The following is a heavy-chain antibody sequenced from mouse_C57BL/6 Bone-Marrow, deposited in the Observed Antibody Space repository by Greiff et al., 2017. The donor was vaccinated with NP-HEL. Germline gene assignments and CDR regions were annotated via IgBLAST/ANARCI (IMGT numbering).Heavy chain of an antibody. Sequence: QVHVKQSGAELVRPGASVTLSCKASGYTFTDYEMHWVQQTPVHGLEWIGAIDPETGGTAYNQKFKGKAILTADKSSSTAYIELRSLTSEDSAVYYCTRYLGDYWGQGTTLTVSS. CDR1: GYTFTDYE. CDR2: IDPETGGT. J-gene: IGHJ2*01. CDR3: TRYLGDY. V-gene: IGHV1-15*01. D-gene: IGHD4-1*01.